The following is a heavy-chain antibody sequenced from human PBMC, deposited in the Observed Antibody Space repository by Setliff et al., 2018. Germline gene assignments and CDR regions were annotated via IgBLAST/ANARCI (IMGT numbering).Heavy chain of an antibody. J-gene: IGHJ4*02. D-gene: IGHD1-26*01. CDR3: CSGSYLFVY. Sequence: GGSLRLSCAASGFTFSSYWMSWVRQAPGEGLEWVANIKQDGSEKYYVDSVKGRFTISRDNSKNTLYLQMNSLRAEDTAVYYCCSGSYLFVYWGQGSLVTVSS. V-gene: IGHV3-7*03. CDR1: GFTFSSYW. CDR2: IKQDGSEK.